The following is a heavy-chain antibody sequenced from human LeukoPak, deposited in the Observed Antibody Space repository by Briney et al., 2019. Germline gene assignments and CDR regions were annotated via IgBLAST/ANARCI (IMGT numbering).Heavy chain of an antibody. Sequence: GGSLRLSCAASGFTFSRYWMSWVRQAPGRGLEWVANIKHDGSQKYYVDSVKGRITISRDNAKNSLYLQMTSLRAEDTAVYYCARDGMGGIKAFDIWGQGTMVTVSS. J-gene: IGHJ3*02. CDR3: ARDGMGGIKAFDI. CDR1: GFTFSRYW. CDR2: IKHDGSQK. V-gene: IGHV3-7*05. D-gene: IGHD3-10*01.